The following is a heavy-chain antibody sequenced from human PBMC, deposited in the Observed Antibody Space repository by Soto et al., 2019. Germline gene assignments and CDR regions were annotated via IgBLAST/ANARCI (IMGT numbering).Heavy chain of an antibody. J-gene: IGHJ4*02. CDR1: GYSFTGYW. CDR2: IDPSDSYT. V-gene: IGHV5-10-1*01. Sequence: PVESLQISWKGSGYSFTGYWIRWVRQMPGKGLEWMGRIDPSDSYTNYSPSFQGHVTISADKSISTAYLQWSSLKASDTAMYYCARHHKGSWEWVLDYWGKGTLVTVSS. D-gene: IGHD3-3*01. CDR3: ARHHKGSWEWVLDY.